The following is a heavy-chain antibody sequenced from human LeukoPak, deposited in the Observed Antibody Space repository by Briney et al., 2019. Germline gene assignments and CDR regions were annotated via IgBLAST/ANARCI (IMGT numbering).Heavy chain of an antibody. J-gene: IGHJ3*02. V-gene: IGHV4-30-4*07. Sequence: SETLSLTCAVSGGSISSGGYSWSWIRQPPGKGLGWIGYIYYNGNTYYNPSLKSRVTISVDTSKNQFSLKLISVTAADTAVYYCAREKDAFDIWGQGTLVTVSS. CDR1: GGSISSGGYS. CDR3: AREKDAFDI. CDR2: IYYNGNT.